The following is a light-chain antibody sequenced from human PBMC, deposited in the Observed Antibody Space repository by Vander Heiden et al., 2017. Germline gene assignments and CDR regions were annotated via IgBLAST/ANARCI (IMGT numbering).Light chain of an antibody. J-gene: IGKJ3*01. CDR1: QSISSY. CDR2: GAF. Sequence: DIQMTQSPSSLSASVGDRVTITCRASQSISSYLNWYQQKPGKAPKLLIYGAFSLQSGIPSRFSGSGSGTDFTLTISSLQPEDFATYYCQQSDNAPFTFGHGTKVDIK. V-gene: IGKV1-39*01. CDR3: QQSDNAPFT.